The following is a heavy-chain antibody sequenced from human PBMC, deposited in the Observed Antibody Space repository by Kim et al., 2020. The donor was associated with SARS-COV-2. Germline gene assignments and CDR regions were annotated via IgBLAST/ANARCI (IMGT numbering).Heavy chain of an antibody. CDR3: ARRVSIAAVVDY. CDR1: GGSISSYY. V-gene: IGHV4-59*08. D-gene: IGHD6-13*01. J-gene: IGHJ4*02. Sequence: SETLSLTCTVSGGSISSYYWSWIRQPPGKGLEWIGYIYYSGSTNYNPSLKSRVTISVDTSKNQFSLKLSSVTAADTAVYYCARRVSIAAVVDYWGQGTLVTVSS. CDR2: IYYSGST.